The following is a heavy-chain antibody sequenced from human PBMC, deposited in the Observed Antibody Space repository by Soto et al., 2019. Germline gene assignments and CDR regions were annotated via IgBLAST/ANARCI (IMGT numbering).Heavy chain of an antibody. J-gene: IGHJ6*02. CDR2: TYYRSKWYN. D-gene: IGHD4-4*01. CDR1: GDSVSSNSAA. V-gene: IGHV6-1*01. Sequence: SQTLSLTCAISGDSVSSNSAAWNWIRQSPSRGLEWLGRTYYRSKWYNDYAVSVKSRITINPDTSKNQFSLQLNSVTPEDTAVYYCARDPDYSNSPHYYYYYGMDVWGQGTTVTVSS. CDR3: ARDPDYSNSPHYYYYYGMDV.